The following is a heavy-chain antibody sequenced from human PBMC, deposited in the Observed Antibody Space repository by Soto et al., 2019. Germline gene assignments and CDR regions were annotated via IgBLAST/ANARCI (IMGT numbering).Heavy chain of an antibody. V-gene: IGHV1-24*01. CDR2: FDPEDGET. J-gene: IGHJ4*02. D-gene: IGHD2-2*01. CDR1: GYTLTELS. Sequence: VKVSCKVSGYTLTELSMHWVRQAPGKGLEWMGGFDPEDGETIYAQKFQGRVTMTEDTSTDTAYMELSSLRSEDTAVYYCASPPPYCSSTSCFAYYFDYWGQGTLVTVSS. CDR3: ASPPPYCSSTSCFAYYFDY.